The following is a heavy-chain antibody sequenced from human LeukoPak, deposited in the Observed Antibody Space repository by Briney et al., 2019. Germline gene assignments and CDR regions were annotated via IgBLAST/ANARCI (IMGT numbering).Heavy chain of an antibody. V-gene: IGHV3-33*01. CDR3: ARDRHCVNGLCHNSPGMDV. D-gene: IGHD2-8*01. CDR2: IWFDGKNE. CDR1: GFTFSGYG. Sequence: GGSLRLSCAASGFTFSGYGMHWVRLAPGKGLEWVADIWFDGKNEHFAASVKGRFTISRDNSKKTMYLQINSLRAEDTAVYYWARDRHCVNGLCHNSPGMDVWGRGTTVTVSS. J-gene: IGHJ6*02.